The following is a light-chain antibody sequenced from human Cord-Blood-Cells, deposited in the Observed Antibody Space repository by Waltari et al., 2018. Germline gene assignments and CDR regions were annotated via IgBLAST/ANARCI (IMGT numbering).Light chain of an antibody. CDR1: QGISSW. J-gene: IGKJ4*01. V-gene: IGKV1-12*01. CDR2: AAS. Sequence: EIQMTQSPSSVSPSVVDRVTTTCRASQGISSWLAWYQQKPGKAPKLLIYAASSLQCGVPSRFSGSGSGTDFTLNISSLQAEDFATYYCQQANHFPLTFGGGTQVEIK. CDR3: QQANHFPLT.